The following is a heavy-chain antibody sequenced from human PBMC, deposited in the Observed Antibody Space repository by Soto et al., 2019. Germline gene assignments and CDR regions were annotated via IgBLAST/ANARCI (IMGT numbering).Heavy chain of an antibody. CDR3: ARDRLQILTGYRLDNLFDY. J-gene: IGHJ4*02. Sequence: PSETLSLTCGVFGGSFSNYYWSWIRQSPGKGLEWIGEINHSGTTNYNPSLKRRLTMSIESSKNQFSLRLSSVSAADTAVYYCARDRLQILTGYRLDNLFDYWGQGTLVTVSS. D-gene: IGHD3-9*01. CDR2: INHSGTT. CDR1: GGSFSNYY. V-gene: IGHV4-34*01.